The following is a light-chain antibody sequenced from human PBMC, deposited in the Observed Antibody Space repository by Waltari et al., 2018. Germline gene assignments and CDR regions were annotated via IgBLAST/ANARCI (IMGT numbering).Light chain of an antibody. CDR2: EVS. CDR3: MQSIQLFT. V-gene: IGKV2D-29*02. CDR1: QSLLHSDGKTY. J-gene: IGKJ3*01. Sequence: DIVMTQTPLSLSVTPGQPASISCKSSQSLLHSDGKTYLYWYLQKPGQSPQLLIYEVSNLFSGVPDRFSGSGSGTDFTLKISRVEADDVGVYYCMQSIQLFTFGPGTKVDIK.